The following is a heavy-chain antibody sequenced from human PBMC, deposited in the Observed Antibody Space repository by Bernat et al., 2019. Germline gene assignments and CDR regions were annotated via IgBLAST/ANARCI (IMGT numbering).Heavy chain of an antibody. Sequence: QVTLKESGPVLVKPTETLTLTCTVSGFSLSNAIMGVSWIRQPPGKALEWLAHIFPNDEKSYNTSLRRRLTISKDTSKSQVVLTMSNMESVDTATYYCARIQQEPAAGGYYYGMDVWGQGITVTVSS. J-gene: IGHJ6*02. CDR1: GFSLSNAIMG. V-gene: IGHV2-26*01. CDR2: IFPNDEK. D-gene: IGHD6-13*01. CDR3: ARIQQEPAAGGYYYGMDV.